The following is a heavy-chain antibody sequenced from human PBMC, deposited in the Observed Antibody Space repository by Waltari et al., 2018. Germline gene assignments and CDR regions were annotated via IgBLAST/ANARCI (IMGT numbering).Heavy chain of an antibody. CDR3: TRTHYIRIGGPDY. J-gene: IGHJ4*02. Sequence: QLQLQQWGAGLLKPSETLSLTCAVYGGPFSGYFWSWIRQPPGKGLEWIGEIDTSGSTNYNPSLPSRLTVSVDPSKNQFSLKLTSVTAADTAVYYCTRTHYIRIGGPDYWGEGTPVIVSS. CDR1: GGPFSGYF. D-gene: IGHD4-4*01. V-gene: IGHV4-34*02. CDR2: IDTSGST.